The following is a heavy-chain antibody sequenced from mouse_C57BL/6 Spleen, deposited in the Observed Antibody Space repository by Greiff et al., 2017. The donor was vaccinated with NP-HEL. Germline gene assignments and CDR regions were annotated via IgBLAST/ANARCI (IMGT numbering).Heavy chain of an antibody. CDR3: ARERDSYWYFDV. J-gene: IGHJ1*03. CDR1: GFTFSSYA. D-gene: IGHD3-3*01. CDR2: ISDGGSYT. V-gene: IGHV5-4*01. Sequence: EVKVVESGGGLVKPGGSLKLSCAASGFTFSSYAMSWVRQTPEKRLEWVATISDGGSYTYYPDNVKGRFTISRDNAKNNLYLQMSHLKSEDTAMYYCARERDSYWYFDVWGTGTTVTVSS.